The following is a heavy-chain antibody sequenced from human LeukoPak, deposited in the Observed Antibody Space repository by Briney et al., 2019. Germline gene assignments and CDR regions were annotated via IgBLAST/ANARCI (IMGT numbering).Heavy chain of an antibody. CDR3: ARAPRGLWFGEFAGYMDV. CDR1: GFIFSNYS. J-gene: IGHJ6*03. CDR2: ISSSGSFL. Sequence: NPGGSLRLSCAVSGFIFSNYSMTWVRQAPGKGLEWVSSISSSGSFLSYADSVKGRSTISRDNAKNSLYLQMNSLRAEDTAVYYCARAPRGLWFGEFAGYMDVWGKGTTVTVS. V-gene: IGHV3-21*01. D-gene: IGHD3-10*01.